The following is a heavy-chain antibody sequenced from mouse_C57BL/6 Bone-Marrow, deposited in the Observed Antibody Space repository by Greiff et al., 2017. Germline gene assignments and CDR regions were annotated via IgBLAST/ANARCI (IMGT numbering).Heavy chain of an antibody. V-gene: IGHV14-4*01. Sequence: DVKLQESGAELVRPGASVKLSCTASGFNIKDDYMHWVKQRPEQGLEWIGWIDPENGDTEYASKFQGKATITADTSSNTAYLQLSSLTSEDTAVYYCTNYGWFAYWGQGTLVTVSA. CDR3: TNYGWFAY. CDR2: IDPENGDT. D-gene: IGHD2-4*01. CDR1: GFNIKDDY. J-gene: IGHJ3*01.